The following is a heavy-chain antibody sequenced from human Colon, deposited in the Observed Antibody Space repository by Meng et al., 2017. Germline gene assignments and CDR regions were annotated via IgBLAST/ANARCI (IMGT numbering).Heavy chain of an antibody. D-gene: IGHD6-13*01. CDR3: ARDSPYSSSWYAGMDV. CDR1: GFTFDEYG. Sequence: GESLKISCAASGFTFDEYGMNWVRQAPGKGLEWVSGINWNGESTAYVDSVKGRFTISRDNAKNSLYLQMNSVRVEDTALYYCARDSPYSSSWYAGMDVWGQGTTVTVSS. J-gene: IGHJ6*02. CDR2: INWNGEST. V-gene: IGHV3-20*04.